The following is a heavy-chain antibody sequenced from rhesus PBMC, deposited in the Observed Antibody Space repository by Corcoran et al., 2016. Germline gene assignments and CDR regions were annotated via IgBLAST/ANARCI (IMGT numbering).Heavy chain of an antibody. J-gene: IGHJ4*01. CDR3: ARGRVAAAVGY. CDR2: IYSSSGNT. Sequence: QVKLQESCPGLVKPLSTLSLTCAVAGGSLSGGSYYWIWIRLPPGKGLEWIWGIYSSSGNTYYNPSRKSRVTSSKVTSKNQFSLKLSSVTAADTAVYYCARGRVAAAVGYWGQGVLVTVSS. CDR1: GGSLSGGSYY. D-gene: IGHD6-31*01. V-gene: IGHV4S12*01.